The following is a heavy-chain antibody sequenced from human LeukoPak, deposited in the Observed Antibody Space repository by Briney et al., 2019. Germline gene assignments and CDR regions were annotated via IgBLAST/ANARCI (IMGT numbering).Heavy chain of an antibody. CDR3: AREPLLYPGGYLDY. Sequence: GGSLRLSCAASGFTFSSYAMHWVRQAPGKGLEWVAVMSYDGSNKYYADSVKGRFTISRDNSKNTLYLQMNSLRAEDTAVYYCAREPLLYPGGYLDYWGQGTLVTVSS. D-gene: IGHD4-23*01. J-gene: IGHJ4*02. CDR2: MSYDGSNK. CDR1: GFTFSSYA. V-gene: IGHV3-30*04.